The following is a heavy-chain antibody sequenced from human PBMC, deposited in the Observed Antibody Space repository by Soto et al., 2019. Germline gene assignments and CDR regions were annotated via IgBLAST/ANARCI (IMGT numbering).Heavy chain of an antibody. J-gene: IGHJ3*02. CDR3: ARSPLYYYDSSGYSSVGAFDI. CDR1: GGTFSSYA. V-gene: IGHV1-69*01. Sequence: QVQLVQSGAEVKKPGSSVKVSCKASGGTFSSYAISWVRQAPGQGLEWMGGIIPIFGTANYAQKFQGRVTLTADDSTSTAYTELSSLRSEDTAVYYCARSPLYYYDSSGYSSVGAFDIWGQGTMVTVSS. CDR2: IIPIFGTA. D-gene: IGHD3-22*01.